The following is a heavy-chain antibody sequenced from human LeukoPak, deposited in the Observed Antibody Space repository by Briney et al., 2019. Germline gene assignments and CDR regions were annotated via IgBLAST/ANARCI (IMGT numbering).Heavy chain of an antibody. Sequence: RPGGSLRLSCAASGFTVSSNYMSWVRQAPGKGLEWVSVIYSGGSTYYADSVRGRFTISRDNSKSTLSLQMNSLRAEDTAIYYCATYRQVLLPFESWGQGTLVTVSS. CDR3: ATYRQVLLPFES. CDR2: IYSGGST. V-gene: IGHV3-53*01. J-gene: IGHJ4*02. D-gene: IGHD2-8*02. CDR1: GFTVSSNY.